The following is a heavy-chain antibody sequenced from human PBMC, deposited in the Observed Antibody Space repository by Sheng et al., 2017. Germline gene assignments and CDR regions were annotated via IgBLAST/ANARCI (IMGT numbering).Heavy chain of an antibody. Sequence: EVQLVQSGAEVKKPGESLKISCKSSGYTFATYWIGWVRQMPGKGLEWMGIIYPGDSDTRYSPSFEGHVTISADKSITTASLQWSSLKASDTAMYYCARITGNKFDYWAREPWSPSPQ. CDR3: ARITGNKFDY. CDR1: GYTFATYW. CDR2: IYPGDSDT. D-gene: IGHD1-20*01. V-gene: IGHV5-51*06. J-gene: IGHJ4*02.